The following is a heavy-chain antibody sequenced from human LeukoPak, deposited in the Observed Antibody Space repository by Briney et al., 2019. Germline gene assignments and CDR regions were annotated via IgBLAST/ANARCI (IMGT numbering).Heavy chain of an antibody. Sequence: GGSLRLSCAASGFTFSSYWMSWVRQAPGKGLEWVANIKQDGSEKYYVDSVKGRFTISRDNAKNSLYLQMNSLRAEDTAVYYCAREIRGYSYGPPSSGHSWFDPWGQGTLVTVSS. CDR3: AREIRGYSYGPPSSGHSWFDP. D-gene: IGHD5-18*01. J-gene: IGHJ5*02. CDR1: GFTFSSYW. V-gene: IGHV3-7*01. CDR2: IKQDGSEK.